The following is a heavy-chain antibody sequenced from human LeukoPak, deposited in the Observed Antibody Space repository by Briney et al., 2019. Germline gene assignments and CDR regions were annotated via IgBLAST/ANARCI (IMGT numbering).Heavy chain of an antibody. CDR1: GFTVSSNY. Sequence: GGSLRLSCAASGFTVSSNYMSWVRQAPGKGLEWVSVIYSGGRTYYTDSVKGRFTISRDNSKNALYLQMNSLGAEDTAVYYCAINFRSAYYFFDFWGQGILVTVSS. CDR3: AINFRSAYYFFDF. CDR2: IYSGGRT. J-gene: IGHJ4*02. D-gene: IGHD3-3*01. V-gene: IGHV3-53*01.